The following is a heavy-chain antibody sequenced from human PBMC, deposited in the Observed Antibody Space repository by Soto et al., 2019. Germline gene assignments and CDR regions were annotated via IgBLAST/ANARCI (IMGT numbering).Heavy chain of an antibody. CDR3: ARPSTSYGYYGWSLAY. Sequence: QVQLVQSGAEVKKPGASVKVSCKASGYPFGGYAIGWVRQAPGQGLEWMGWVSAHTGDSGYAQRFQGRVTLTTETSTSTAYMELRGLRSDDTAVYYCARPSTSYGYYGWSLAYWGQGTLVTVSS. D-gene: IGHD4-17*01. CDR1: GYPFGGYA. CDR2: VSAHTGDS. J-gene: IGHJ4*02. V-gene: IGHV1-18*01.